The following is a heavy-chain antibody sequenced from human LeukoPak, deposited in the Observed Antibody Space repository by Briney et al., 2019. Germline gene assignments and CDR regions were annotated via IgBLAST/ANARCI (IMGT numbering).Heavy chain of an antibody. CDR1: GGSISSTSYY. J-gene: IGHJ3*01. CDR2: IYYSGST. Sequence: SETLSLTCSVSGGSISSTSYYWGWIRQPPGKGLEWIGSIYYSGSTYYNPSLKSRVTISVDTSKNQFSLKLRSVTAADTAVYYCARISSGNWYNERGAFDVWGQGTMVTVSS. V-gene: IGHV4-39*07. CDR3: ARISSGNWYNERGAFDV. D-gene: IGHD6-13*01.